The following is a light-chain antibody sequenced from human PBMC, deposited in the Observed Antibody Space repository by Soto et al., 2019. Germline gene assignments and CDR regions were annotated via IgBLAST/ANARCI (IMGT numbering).Light chain of an antibody. V-gene: IGLV2-8*01. J-gene: IGLJ2*01. Sequence: QSALTQPPSASGSPGQPVTISCTGTSSDVGGYNYVSWYQQHPGKAHKLMIYDVSKRPSGVPDRSSGSKSGNTASLTVSGLQAEDEADYYCSSYAGSNNLVFGGGTKLTVL. CDR3: SSYAGSNNLV. CDR1: SSDVGGYNY. CDR2: DVS.